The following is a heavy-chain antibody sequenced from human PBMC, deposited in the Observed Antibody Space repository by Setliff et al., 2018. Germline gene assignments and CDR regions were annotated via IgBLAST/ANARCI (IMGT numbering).Heavy chain of an antibody. CDR3: AFSSLSLCSGGNCPNVFDV. CDR2: ISAYNGNT. CDR1: GYTFSNSI. V-gene: IGHV1-18*04. Sequence: ASVKVSCKASGYTFSNSIVSWVRQAPGQGLEWMGWISAYNGNTYLAQTFQARLSMTTDTSTNTAYMELRSLRSDDTAMYFCAFSSLSLCSGGNCPNVFDVLGQGTMVTVSS. J-gene: IGHJ3*01. D-gene: IGHD2-15*01.